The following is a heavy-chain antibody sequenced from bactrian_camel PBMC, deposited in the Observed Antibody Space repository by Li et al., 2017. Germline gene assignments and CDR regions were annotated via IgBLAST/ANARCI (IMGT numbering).Heavy chain of an antibody. Sequence: VQLVESGGGLVQPGGSLRLSCLASGFTMSNYAMSWVRQAPGKGLEWVSTINSGGGSTYYLDSVKGRFTISRDGAKYTVYLQLNSLKSEDTALYYCATADGSGYAMYEYYYWGRGTGARGPRSPSP. CDR3: ATADGSGYAMYEYYYWGRGT. CDR1: GFTMSNYA. J-gene: IGHJ4*01. V-gene: IGHV3S40*01. CDR2: INSGGGST. D-gene: IGHD3*01.